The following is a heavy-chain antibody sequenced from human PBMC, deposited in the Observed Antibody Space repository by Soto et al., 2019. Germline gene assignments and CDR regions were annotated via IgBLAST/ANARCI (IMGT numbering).Heavy chain of an antibody. CDR3: ARNLGYDILTGYYSGHYYYGMDV. J-gene: IGHJ6*02. CDR1: GGSISSSNW. V-gene: IGHV4-4*02. Sequence: SETLSLTCAVSGGSISSSNWWSWVRQPPGKGLEWIGEIYHSGSTNYNPSLKSRVTISVDKSKNQFSLKLSSVTAADTAVYYCARNLGYDILTGYYSGHYYYGMDVWGQGTTVTVSS. D-gene: IGHD3-9*01. CDR2: IYHSGST.